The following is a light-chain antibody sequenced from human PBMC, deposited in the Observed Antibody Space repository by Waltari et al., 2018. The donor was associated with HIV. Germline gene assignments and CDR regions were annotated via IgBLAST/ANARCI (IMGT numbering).Light chain of an antibody. CDR3: AAWDDSLSGLYV. J-gene: IGLJ1*01. V-gene: IGLV1-47*01. CDR2: RGN. Sequence: QSVLTQPPSASGTPGQRVTISCSGSSSNIGGNFVYWYQQLPGTAPQLLIYRGNPRPAGVPARFSGSKSGTSASMAINGLRSEDEADYYCAAWDDSLSGLYVFGTGTKVTVL. CDR1: SSNIGGNF.